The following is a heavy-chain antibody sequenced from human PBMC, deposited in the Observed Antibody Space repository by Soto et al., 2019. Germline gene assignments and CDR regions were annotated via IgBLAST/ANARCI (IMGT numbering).Heavy chain of an antibody. D-gene: IGHD3-3*01. CDR3: ARDAISIFGVVIMDRRTDY. CDR1: GYTFTSYG. CDR2: ISAYNGNT. V-gene: IGHV1-18*01. J-gene: IGHJ4*02. Sequence: QVQLVQSGAEVKKPGASVKVSCKASGYTFTSYGISWVRQAPGQGLEWMGWISAYNGNTNYAQKLQDRVTMTTHTSTSTAYMELRSLRSDDTGVYYCARDAISIFGVVIMDRRTDYWGQGTLVTVSS.